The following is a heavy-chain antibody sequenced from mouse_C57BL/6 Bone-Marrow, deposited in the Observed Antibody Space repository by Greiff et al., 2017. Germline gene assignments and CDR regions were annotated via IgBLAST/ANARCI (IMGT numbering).Heavy chain of an antibody. CDR3: ARHTARALYYCDY. CDR2: ISGGGGNT. J-gene: IGHJ2*01. CDR1: GFTFSSYT. Sequence: EVHLVESGGGLVKPGGSLKLSCAASGFTFSSYTMSWVRQTPEKRLAWVATISGGGGNTYYPDSVKGRFTISRDTAKNTLYLQWCSLRSGDTAWYDCARHTARALYYCDYWGQGTTLTVSS. D-gene: IGHD3-1*01. V-gene: IGHV5-9*01.